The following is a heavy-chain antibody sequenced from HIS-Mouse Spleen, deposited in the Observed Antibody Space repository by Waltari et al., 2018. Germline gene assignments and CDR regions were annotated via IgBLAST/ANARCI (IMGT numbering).Heavy chain of an antibody. Sequence: QITLKESGPTLVKPTQTLTLTCTFSGFSLSTSGVGVGWIRQPPGKALEWLALIYWDDDKRYSPSLKSRLTIPKDTSKNPVVLTMTDMDPVDTATYYCARRGYSSSWYQHWGQGTLVTVSS. CDR2: IYWDDDK. V-gene: IGHV2-5*02. CDR1: GFSLSTSGVG. CDR3: ARRGYSSSWYQH. D-gene: IGHD6-13*01. J-gene: IGHJ1*01.